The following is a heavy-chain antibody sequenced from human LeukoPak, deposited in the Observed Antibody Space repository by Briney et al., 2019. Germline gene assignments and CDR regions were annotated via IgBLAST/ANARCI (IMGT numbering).Heavy chain of an antibody. Sequence: GGSLRLSCAASGFTFPSYAMSWVRQAPGQGLEWVSLISNSGGNTWYADSVKGRFTISRDNSKNTLSLQMDSLRAEDSAVYYCATDLRGRDWSVDYWGQGTLVTVSS. J-gene: IGHJ4*02. D-gene: IGHD3-9*01. V-gene: IGHV3-23*01. CDR2: ISNSGGNT. CDR3: ATDLRGRDWSVDY. CDR1: GFTFPSYA.